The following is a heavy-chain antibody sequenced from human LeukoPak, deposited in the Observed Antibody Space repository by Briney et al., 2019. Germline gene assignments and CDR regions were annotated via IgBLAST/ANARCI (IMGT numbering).Heavy chain of an antibody. J-gene: IGHJ4*02. CDR3: ASYCSGGSCYAFDY. CDR2: ISSSGSTI. Sequence: PGGSLRLSCAASGFTFSDYYMSWIRQAPGKGLEWVSYISSSGSTIYYADSVKGRFTISRDNAKNSLYLQMNSLRAEDTAVYYCASYCSGGSCYAFDYWGQGTLVTVSS. CDR1: GFTFSDYY. V-gene: IGHV3-11*04. D-gene: IGHD2-15*01.